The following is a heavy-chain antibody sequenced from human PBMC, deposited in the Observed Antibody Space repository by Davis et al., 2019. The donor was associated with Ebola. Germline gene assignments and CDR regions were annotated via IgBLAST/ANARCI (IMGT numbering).Heavy chain of an antibody. CDR2: VRSKAKNYAT. J-gene: IGHJ6*04. Sequence: GGSLRLSCATSGFTFSGSAIHWVRQASGKGLEWVGRVRSKAKNYATAYSASVKGRFTASRDDSENTAYLQMNSLRAEDTAVYYCARGIGFGELIWYGMDVWGKGTTVTVSS. V-gene: IGHV3-73*01. CDR1: GFTFSGSA. D-gene: IGHD3-10*01. CDR3: ARGIGFGELIWYGMDV.